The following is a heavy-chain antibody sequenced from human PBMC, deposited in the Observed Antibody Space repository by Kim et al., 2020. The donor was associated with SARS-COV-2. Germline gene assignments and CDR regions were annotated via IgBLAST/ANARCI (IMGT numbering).Heavy chain of an antibody. CDR1: GGSISSYY. J-gene: IGHJ5*02. Sequence: SETLSLTCTVSGGSISSYYWSWIRQPPGKGLEWIGYIYYSGSTNYNPSLKSRVTISVDTSKNQFSLKLSSVTAADTAVYYCARWGDYKRGGLWFDPWGQGTLVTVSS. V-gene: IGHV4-59*01. CDR2: IYYSGST. D-gene: IGHD4-17*01. CDR3: ARWGDYKRGGLWFDP.